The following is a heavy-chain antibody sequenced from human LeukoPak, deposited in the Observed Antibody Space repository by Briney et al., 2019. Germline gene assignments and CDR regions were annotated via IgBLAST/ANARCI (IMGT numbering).Heavy chain of an antibody. CDR3: AKSYSHCSSTSCYLFHAFDI. CDR1: GYTFTGYY. Sequence: AASVKVSCKASGYTFTGYYMHWVRQAPGQGLEWMGWINPNSGGTNYAQKFQGRVTMTRDTSISTAYMELSRLRSDDTAVYYCAKSYSHCSSTSCYLFHAFDIWGQGTMVTVSS. D-gene: IGHD2-2*01. V-gene: IGHV1-2*02. CDR2: INPNSGGT. J-gene: IGHJ3*02.